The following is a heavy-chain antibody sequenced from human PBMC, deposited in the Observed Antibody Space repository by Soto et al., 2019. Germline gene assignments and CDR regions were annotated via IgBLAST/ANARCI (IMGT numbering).Heavy chain of an antibody. CDR3: ARNPFYYGSGYYYYYGMEV. CDR1: GYTFTSYA. J-gene: IGHJ6*02. D-gene: IGHD3-10*01. Sequence: ASVKVSCKASGYTFTSYAMHWVRQAPGQRLEWMGWINAGNGNTKYSQKFQGRVTITRDTSASTAYMELSSLRSEDTAVYYCARNPFYYGSGYYYYYGMEVWGQGTTVTVSS. V-gene: IGHV1-3*01. CDR2: INAGNGNT.